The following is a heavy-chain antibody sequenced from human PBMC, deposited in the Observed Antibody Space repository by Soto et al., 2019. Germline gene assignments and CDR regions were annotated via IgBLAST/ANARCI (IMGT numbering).Heavy chain of an antibody. D-gene: IGHD3-22*01. Sequence: PSETLSLTCTVSGGSVSSSSQYWSWIRQSPGKGLEWIGYIYYRGSTNYNPSLMSRVTISVDTSKAQFSLKLGSVTAADTAVYYCARMDNSGYFDYWGQGCLVTVSS. CDR3: ARMDNSGYFDY. V-gene: IGHV4-61*01. J-gene: IGHJ4*02. CDR2: IYYRGST. CDR1: GGSVSSSSQY.